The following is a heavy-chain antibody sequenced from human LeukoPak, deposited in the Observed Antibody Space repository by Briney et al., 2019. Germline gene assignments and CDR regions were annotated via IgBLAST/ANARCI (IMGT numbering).Heavy chain of an antibody. V-gene: IGHV7-4-1*02. D-gene: IGHD2-15*01. Sequence: ASVKVSCKASGYTFTDHAMNWVRQAPGQGLEWMGWINTDSGIPTYAQGFTGRFVFSSDTSVSTAYLQISSPKAEDTAVYYCARASWYSYSYLDYWGQGTLVTVSS. CDR2: INTDSGIP. CDR1: GYTFTDHA. CDR3: ARASWYSYSYLDY. J-gene: IGHJ4*02.